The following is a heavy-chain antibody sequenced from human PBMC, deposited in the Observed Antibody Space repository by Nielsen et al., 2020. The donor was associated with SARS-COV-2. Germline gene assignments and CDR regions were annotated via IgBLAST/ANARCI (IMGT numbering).Heavy chain of an antibody. V-gene: IGHV4-39*07. CDR1: DGTVTSDGYY. Sequence: SETLSLTCKVSDGTVTSDGYYWAWLRQPPGKGLEWIGVISSGGSSYFNPSLKSRGTISLDTSKKQFSLNLSSVTAADTAIYYFAREGDSRVPGNWFERWGQGTLVIVSS. CDR3: AREGDSRVPGNWFER. D-gene: IGHD2-2*01. J-gene: IGHJ5*02. CDR2: ISSGGSS.